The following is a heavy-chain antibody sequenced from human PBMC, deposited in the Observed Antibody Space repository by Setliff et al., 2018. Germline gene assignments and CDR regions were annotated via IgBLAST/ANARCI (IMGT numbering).Heavy chain of an antibody. D-gene: IGHD4-17*01. CDR3: ARAVRGYYDFYYRDA. J-gene: IGHJ6*03. Sequence: PSETLSLTCSLELGSFTGYYWTWIRQVPGKGLEWIGGINHSGGINYNPSLKSRVTISLDQSRSQFSLKVTSVSAADTAIYYCARAVRGYYDFYYRDAWDKGDTVTVSS. CDR2: INHSGGI. V-gene: IGHV4-34*01. CDR1: LGSFTGYY.